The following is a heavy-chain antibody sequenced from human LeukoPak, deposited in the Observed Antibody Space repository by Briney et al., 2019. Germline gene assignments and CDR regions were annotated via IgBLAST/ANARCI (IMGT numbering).Heavy chain of an antibody. J-gene: IGHJ4*02. CDR3: ARSEGGHYYYFDY. V-gene: IGHV3-7*02. D-gene: IGHD4-17*01. CDR2: IKQDGSEK. CDR1: GFTFSSYW. Sequence: GALRLSCAASGFTFSSYWMSWVRQAPGKGLEWVANIKQDGSEKYYVDSVKGRFTISRDNAKNSLYLQMNSLRAEDTAIYYCARSEGGHYYYFDYWGQGTLVTVSS.